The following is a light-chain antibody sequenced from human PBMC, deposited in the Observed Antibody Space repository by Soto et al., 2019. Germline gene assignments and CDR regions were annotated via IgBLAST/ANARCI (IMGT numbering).Light chain of an antibody. CDR3: HKSGTSGT. Sequence: ESGVTQSPSIPSVSPGERATLSCRASQSISRSLAWYQQKPGQAPRLLISDASTRATGIPARFSGSGSGTELTLTLSSLKPQALDLAVYHRHKSGTSGTFGQRTKVDIK. J-gene: IGKJ2*02. V-gene: IGKV3-15*01. CDR2: DAS. CDR1: QSISRS.